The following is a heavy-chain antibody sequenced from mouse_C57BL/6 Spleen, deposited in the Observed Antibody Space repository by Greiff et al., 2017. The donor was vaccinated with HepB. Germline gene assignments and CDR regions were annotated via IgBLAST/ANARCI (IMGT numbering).Heavy chain of an antibody. CDR1: GYTFTSYW. V-gene: IGHV1-5*01. D-gene: IGHD1-1*01. CDR3: TRWDYYGSFYYFDY. J-gene: IGHJ2*01. CDR2: IYPGNSDT. Sequence: VQLQQSGTVLARPGASVKMSCKTSGYTFTSYWMHWVKQRPGQGLEWIGAIYPGNSDTSYNQKFKGKAKLTAVTSASTAYMELSSLTNEDSAVYYCTRWDYYGSFYYFDYWGQGTTLTVSS.